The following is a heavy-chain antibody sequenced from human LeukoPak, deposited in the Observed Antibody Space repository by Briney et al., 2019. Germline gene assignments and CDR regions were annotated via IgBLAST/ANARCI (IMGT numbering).Heavy chain of an antibody. CDR1: GGSISSYY. J-gene: IGHJ3*02. Sequence: SETLSLTCTVSGGSISSYYWSWIRQPPGRGLEWIGYIYYSGSTNYNPSLKSRVTISVDTSKNQFSLKLSSVTAADTAVYYCARQSFDAFDIWGQGTMVTVSS. CDR3: ARQSFDAFDI. CDR2: IYYSGST. V-gene: IGHV4-59*08.